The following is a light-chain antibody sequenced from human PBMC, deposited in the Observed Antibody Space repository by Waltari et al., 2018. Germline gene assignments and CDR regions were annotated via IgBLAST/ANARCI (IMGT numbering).Light chain of an antibody. CDR3: GTWDSSLTAAVV. Sequence: QSVLTQPPSVSAAPGQTVTISCSGSRSNIGTNYVSWYQQVPGTAPNLLIFDNNKRPSEIPDRFSGSKSGTSAALAITGLQTGDEADYYCGTWDSSLTAAVVFGGGTRLTVL. J-gene: IGLJ2*01. CDR1: RSNIGTNY. CDR2: DNN. V-gene: IGLV1-51*01.